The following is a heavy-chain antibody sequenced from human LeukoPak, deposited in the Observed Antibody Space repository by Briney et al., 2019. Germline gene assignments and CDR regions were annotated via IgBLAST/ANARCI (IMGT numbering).Heavy chain of an antibody. D-gene: IGHD5-24*01. Sequence: GESLKISCKGSGYRFTSYCIGWVRQMPGKGREWMGIIYPGDSDTRYSPSFQGQVTISADKSISTAYLQWSSLKASDTAMYYCARQGRDGYNPIDYWGQGTLVTVSS. CDR1: GYRFTSYC. CDR3: ARQGRDGYNPIDY. V-gene: IGHV5-51*01. CDR2: IYPGDSDT. J-gene: IGHJ4*02.